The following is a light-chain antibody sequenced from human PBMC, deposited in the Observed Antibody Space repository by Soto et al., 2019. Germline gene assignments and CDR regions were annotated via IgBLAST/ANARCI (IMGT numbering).Light chain of an antibody. CDR1: SDNKNY. Sequence: DIVMTQSPDSLAVSLGERATINCKSSSDNKNYLAWYQQKPGQPPKLLIYWASTRESGVPDRFSGNGSGTDLTITISSLQAEDGDVYEGQQYYSTPLTFGGGTKVDIK. CDR2: WAS. CDR3: QQYYSTPLT. J-gene: IGKJ4*01. V-gene: IGKV4-1*01.